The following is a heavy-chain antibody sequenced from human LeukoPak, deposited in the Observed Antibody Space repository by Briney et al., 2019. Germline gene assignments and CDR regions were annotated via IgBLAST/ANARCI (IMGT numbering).Heavy chain of an antibody. CDR2: IIPIFGTA. Sequence: ASVKVSYKASGGTFSSYAISWVRQAPGQGLEWRGRIIPIFGTANYAQKFQGRVTITTDESTSTAYMELSSLRSEDTAVYYCARDLASPDIVVVPASNWFDPWGQGTLVTVSS. V-gene: IGHV1-69*05. J-gene: IGHJ5*02. D-gene: IGHD2-2*01. CDR1: GGTFSSYA. CDR3: ARDLASPDIVVVPASNWFDP.